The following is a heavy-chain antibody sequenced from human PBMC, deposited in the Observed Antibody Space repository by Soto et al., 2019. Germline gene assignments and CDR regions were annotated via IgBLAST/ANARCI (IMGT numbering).Heavy chain of an antibody. CDR1: GGSVSSGSYY. D-gene: IGHD1-1*01. CDR2: IYYSGST. J-gene: IGHJ6*02. Sequence: ASETLSLTCTVSGGSVSSGSYYWSWIRQPTGKGLEWTGYIYYSGSTNYNPSLKSRVTISVDTSKNQFSLKLSSVTAADSAVYYCAGASGTYYYYYGMDVWGQGTTVTVSS. CDR3: AGASGTYYYYYGMDV. V-gene: IGHV4-61*01.